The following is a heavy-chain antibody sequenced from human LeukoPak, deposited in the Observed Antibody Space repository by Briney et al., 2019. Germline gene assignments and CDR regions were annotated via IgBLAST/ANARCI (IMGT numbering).Heavy chain of an antibody. J-gene: IGHJ2*01. D-gene: IGHD1-14*01. V-gene: IGHV1-18*01. CDR2: ISAYNGNT. CDR3: ARGTRVSVNSWYFDL. CDR1: GYTFTSYG. Sequence: ASVKVSCKASGYTFTSYGISWVRQAPGQGLEWMGWISAYNGNTNYAQKLQGRVTMTTDTSTSTAYMELRSLRSDDTAVYYCARGTRVSVNSWYFDLWGRGTLVTVSS.